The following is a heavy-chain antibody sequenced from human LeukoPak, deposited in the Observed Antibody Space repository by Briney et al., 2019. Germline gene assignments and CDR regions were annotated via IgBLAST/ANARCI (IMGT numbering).Heavy chain of an antibody. J-gene: IGHJ4*02. CDR3: AKDGNYYGSRSYPPADY. CDR2: VSHDGINK. V-gene: IGHV3-30*18. Sequence: GRPLRLSCAASGFTFSKYDIHWVRQAPGKGLEWVAVVSHDGINKYYADSVKGRCTISRDNSKNTLYLQMNSLRGEDTAVYYCAKDGNYYGSRSYPPADYWGQGTLVTVSS. D-gene: IGHD3-10*01. CDR1: GFTFSKYD.